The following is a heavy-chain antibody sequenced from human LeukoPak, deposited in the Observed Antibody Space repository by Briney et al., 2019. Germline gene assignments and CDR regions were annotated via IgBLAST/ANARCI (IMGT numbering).Heavy chain of an antibody. D-gene: IGHD6-19*01. V-gene: IGHV4-59*08. CDR1: GGSISSYY. CDR3: ARGYSSGWYFDY. J-gene: IGHJ4*02. Sequence: SETLSLTCTVSGGSISSYYWSWIRQPPGKGLEWIGYIYYSGSTKYNPSLKSRVTISVDTSKNQFSLKLSSVTVADTAVYYCARGYSSGWYFDYWGQGTLVTVSS. CDR2: IYYSGST.